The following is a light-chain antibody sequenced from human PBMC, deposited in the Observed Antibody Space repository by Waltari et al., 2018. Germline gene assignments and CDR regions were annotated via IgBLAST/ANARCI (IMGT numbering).Light chain of an antibody. Sequence: EIVLTQSPATLSLSPGERATLPCRASQSVSSYLAWYQQKPGQAPRLPIYDASNRATGIPARFSGSGSGTDFTLTISSLEPEDFAVYYCQQRRNWPPFTFGPGTKVEIK. CDR1: QSVSSY. J-gene: IGKJ3*01. CDR2: DAS. CDR3: QQRRNWPPFT. V-gene: IGKV3-11*01.